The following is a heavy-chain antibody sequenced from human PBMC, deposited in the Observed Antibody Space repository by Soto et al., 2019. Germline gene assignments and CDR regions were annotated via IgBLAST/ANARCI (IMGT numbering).Heavy chain of an antibody. Sequence: ASVKVSCKASGYTFTSYYMHWVRQAPGQGLEWMGIINPSGGSTSYAGPVKGRFVISRDDSNNTLYLQMTSLKTEDTAVYFCTTARSWGQGTLVTVSS. CDR2: INPSGGST. J-gene: IGHJ4*02. CDR3: TTARS. CDR1: GYTFTSYY. V-gene: IGHV1-46*04.